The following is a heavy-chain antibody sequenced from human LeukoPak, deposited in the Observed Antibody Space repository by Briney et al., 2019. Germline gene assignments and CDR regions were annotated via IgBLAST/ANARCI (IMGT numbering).Heavy chain of an antibody. J-gene: IGHJ4*02. D-gene: IGHD3-16*01. CDR1: GFTFSNYG. Sequence: GGSLRLSCVASGFTFSNYGMHWLRQAPGKGLEWVAVVSYDGSKKNYADSVRGRFSISRDNSRDTLDLQMDSLRTEVTAVYYCAKDRGGVSIMINVYSDYWGQGTRVSVSS. CDR3: AKDRGGVSIMINVYSDY. CDR2: VSYDGSKK. V-gene: IGHV3-30*18.